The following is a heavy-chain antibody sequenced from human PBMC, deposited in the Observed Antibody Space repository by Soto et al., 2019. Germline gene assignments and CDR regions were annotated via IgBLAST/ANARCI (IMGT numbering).Heavy chain of an antibody. CDR1: GYTFTGYY. Sequence: ASVKVSCKASGYTFTGYYMHWVRQAPGQGLEWMGWINPNSGGTNYAQKFQGWVTMTRDTSISTAYMELSRLRSDDTAVYYCARAGYCSSTSCYDFDYWGQGTLVTVSS. V-gene: IGHV1-2*04. CDR2: INPNSGGT. CDR3: ARAGYCSSTSCYDFDY. D-gene: IGHD2-2*03. J-gene: IGHJ4*02.